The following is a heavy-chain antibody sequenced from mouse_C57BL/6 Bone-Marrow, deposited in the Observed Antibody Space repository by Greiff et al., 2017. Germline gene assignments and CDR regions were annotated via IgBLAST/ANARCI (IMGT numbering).Heavy chain of an antibody. J-gene: IGHJ4*01. CDR1: GFNIKDDY. V-gene: IGHV14-4*01. Sequence: VQLQQSGAELVRPGASVKLSCTASGFNIKDDYMHWVKQRPEQGLEWIGWIDPENGDTEYASKFQGKATITADTSSNTAYLQLSSLTSEDNAVYYCTGTVVAYYYAMDYWGQGTSVTVSS. CDR3: TGTVVAYYYAMDY. D-gene: IGHD1-1*01. CDR2: IDPENGDT.